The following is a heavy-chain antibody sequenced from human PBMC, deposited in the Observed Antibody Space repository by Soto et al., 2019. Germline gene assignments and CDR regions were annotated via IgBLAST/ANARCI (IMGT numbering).Heavy chain of an antibody. D-gene: IGHD3-22*01. CDR1: GGTFSSYA. CDR2: INPNSGGT. CDR3: ARGIGYDSSGYYLPFDN. V-gene: IGHV1-2*04. J-gene: IGHJ4*02. Sequence: ASVKVSCKACGGTFSSYAISWVRQAPGQGLEWMGWINPNSGGTNYAQKFQGWVTMTRDTSISTAYMELSRLRSDDTAVYYYARGIGYDSSGYYLPFDNWGQGTLVTVSS.